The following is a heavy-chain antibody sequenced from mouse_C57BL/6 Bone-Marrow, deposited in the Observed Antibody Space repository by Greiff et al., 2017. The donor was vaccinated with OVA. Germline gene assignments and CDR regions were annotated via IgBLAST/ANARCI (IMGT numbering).Heavy chain of an antibody. CDR2: INPSSGYT. D-gene: IGHD4-1*01. J-gene: IGHJ3*01. CDR1: GYTFTSYT. Sequence: VKLMESGAELARPGASVKMSCKASGYTFTSYTMHWVKQRPGQGLEWIGYINPSSGYTKYNQKFKDKATLTADKSSSTAYMQLSSLTSEDSAVYYCARWGWDPFAYWGQGTLVTVSA. CDR3: ARWGWDPFAY. V-gene: IGHV1-4*01.